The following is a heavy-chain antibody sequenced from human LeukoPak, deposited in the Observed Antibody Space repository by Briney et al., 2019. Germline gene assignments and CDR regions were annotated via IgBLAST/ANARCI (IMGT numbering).Heavy chain of an antibody. J-gene: IGHJ4*02. CDR1: GFTFSTYA. D-gene: IGHD3-22*01. CDR3: ARDRGRYYDSRGFYWGYYFDY. Sequence: QAGGSLRLSCAASGFTFSTYAVNWVRQAPGKGLEWVSTISGSGDSTYYADSVKGRFTISRDNSKDTLYLQMSSVRVDDTAVYYCARDRGRYYDSRGFYWGYYFDYWGQGTLVTVSS. V-gene: IGHV3-23*01. CDR2: ISGSGDST.